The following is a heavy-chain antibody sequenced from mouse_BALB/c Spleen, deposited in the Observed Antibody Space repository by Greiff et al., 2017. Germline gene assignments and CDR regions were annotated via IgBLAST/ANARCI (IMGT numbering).Heavy chain of an antibody. CDR1: GYTFTDYN. V-gene: IGHV1S29*02. D-gene: IGHD2-3*01. CDR2: IYPYNGGT. CDR3: ALIYDGYYSY. J-gene: IGHJ3*01. Sequence: VQLKQSGPELVKPGASVKISCKASGYTFTDYNMHWVKQSHGKSLEWIGYIYPYNGGTGYNQKFKSKATLTVDNSSSTAYMELRSLTSEDSAVYYCALIYDGYYSYWGQGTLVTVSA.